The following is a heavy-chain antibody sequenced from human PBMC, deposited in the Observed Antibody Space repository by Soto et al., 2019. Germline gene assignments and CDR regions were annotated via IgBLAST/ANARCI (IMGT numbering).Heavy chain of an antibody. D-gene: IGHD6-19*01. Sequence: GGSLRLSCAASGFTFSSYDMHWVRQAPGKRLEWVGIIWYDGSNKYYADSVKGRFTISRDNSKNTLYLEVNSLRPDDTAVYYCARSFRQWLVDSWGQGALVTVSS. CDR2: IWYDGSNK. V-gene: IGHV3-33*01. CDR1: GFTFSSYD. J-gene: IGHJ4*02. CDR3: ARSFRQWLVDS.